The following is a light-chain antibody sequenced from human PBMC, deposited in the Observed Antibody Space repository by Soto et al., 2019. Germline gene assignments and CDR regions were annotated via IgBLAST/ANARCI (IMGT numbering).Light chain of an antibody. CDR3: QQYGISPT. V-gene: IGKV3-20*01. Sequence: EIVLTQSPGTLSLSPGERATLSCRSSHSVSSNYLAWYQHKPGQAPRLLIYDVSSRATGIQDRFSGSGSGTAFTLTISGLEHVDFALYYWQQYGISPTFGQGTKVEIK. CDR2: DVS. CDR1: HSVSSNY. J-gene: IGKJ1*01.